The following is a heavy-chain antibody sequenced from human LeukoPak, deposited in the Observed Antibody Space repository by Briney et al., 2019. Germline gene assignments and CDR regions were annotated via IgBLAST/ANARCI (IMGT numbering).Heavy chain of an antibody. Sequence: SVKVSCKASGGTFSSYAISWVRQAPGQGLEWMGGIIPIFGTANYAQRFQGRVTITTDESTSTAYMELSSLRSEDTAVYYCARVRAPYCSSTSCYRRNYYMDVWGKGTTVTVSS. D-gene: IGHD2-2*01. CDR1: GGTFSSYA. V-gene: IGHV1-69*05. CDR3: ARVRAPYCSSTSCYRRNYYMDV. CDR2: IIPIFGTA. J-gene: IGHJ6*03.